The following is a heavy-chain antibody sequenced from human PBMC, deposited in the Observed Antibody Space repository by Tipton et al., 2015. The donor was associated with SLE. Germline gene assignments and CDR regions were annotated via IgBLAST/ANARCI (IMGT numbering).Heavy chain of an antibody. CDR3: ARVGLITPDAFDI. J-gene: IGHJ3*02. V-gene: IGHV4-34*01. Sequence: GLVKPSETLSLTCAAYGGSFSDYYWSWIRQPPGKGLEWIGEINHSGSTNYNPSLKSRVTISVDTSKNQFSLNLSSVTAADTAVYYCARVGLITPDAFDIWGEGTMVTVSS. D-gene: IGHD5-24*01. CDR2: INHSGST. CDR1: GGSFSDYY.